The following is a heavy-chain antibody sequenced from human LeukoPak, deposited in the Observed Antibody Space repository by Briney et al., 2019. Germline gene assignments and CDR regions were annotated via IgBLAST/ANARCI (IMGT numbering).Heavy chain of an antibody. CDR1: GGSISSGDYY. Sequence: SQTLSLTCTVSGGSISSGDYYWSWIRQPPGKGLEWIGYIYYSGSTYYNPSLKSRVTISVDTSKNQFSLKLSSVTAADTAVYYCAREVVVVVAATREGSYFDYWGQGTLVTVSS. V-gene: IGHV4-30-4*01. CDR3: AREVVVVVAATREGSYFDY. D-gene: IGHD2-15*01. J-gene: IGHJ4*02. CDR2: IYYSGST.